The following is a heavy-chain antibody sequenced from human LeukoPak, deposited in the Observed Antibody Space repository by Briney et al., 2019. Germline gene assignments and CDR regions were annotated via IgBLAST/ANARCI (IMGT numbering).Heavy chain of an antibody. CDR2: ISTRDNTI. Sequence: GGSLRLSCAASRFTFSSYSMNWVRQTPGKGLEWLSYISTRDNTIQYADSVKGRFTISRDNANNSVFLQMNNLRAEDSAIYYCARGARWAYYFDYWGQGSLVTVSS. CDR1: RFTFSSYS. CDR3: ARGARWAYYFDY. J-gene: IGHJ4*02. D-gene: IGHD4-23*01. V-gene: IGHV3-48*04.